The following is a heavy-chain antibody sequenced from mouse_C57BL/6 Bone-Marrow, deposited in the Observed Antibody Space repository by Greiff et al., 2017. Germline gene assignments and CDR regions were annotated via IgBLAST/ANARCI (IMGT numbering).Heavy chain of an antibody. CDR2: ISSGGSYT. CDR1: GFTFSSYG. Sequence: EVKLMESGGDLVKPGGSLKLSCAASGFTFSSYGMSWVRQTPDKRLEWVATISSGGSYTYYPDSVKGRFTISRDNAKNTLYLQMSSLKSEDTAMYYCARRGYPGFAYWGQGTLVTVSA. J-gene: IGHJ3*01. CDR3: ARRGYPGFAY. D-gene: IGHD3-1*01. V-gene: IGHV5-6*02.